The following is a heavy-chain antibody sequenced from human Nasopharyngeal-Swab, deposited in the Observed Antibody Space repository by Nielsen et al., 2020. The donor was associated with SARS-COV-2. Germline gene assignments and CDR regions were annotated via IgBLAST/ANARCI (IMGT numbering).Heavy chain of an antibody. D-gene: IGHD4-11*01. J-gene: IGHJ4*02. V-gene: IGHV3-9*01. CDR3: ARGTADYSNPSFDY. CDR2: INWNSGRK. Sequence: SLKISCAASGFTFGDYTMHWVRQPPGEGLEWVSGINWNSGRKGYADSVKGRFTISRDNAKNSLYLLMNSLRSEDTALYYCARGTADYSNPSFDYWGQGTLVTVPS. CDR1: GFTFGDYT.